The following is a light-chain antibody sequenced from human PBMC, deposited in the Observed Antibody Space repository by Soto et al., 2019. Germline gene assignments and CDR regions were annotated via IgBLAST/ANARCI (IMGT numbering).Light chain of an antibody. Sequence: QSVLTQPPSASGTPGQRVTISCSGSSSNIGSNTVNWYQQLPGTAPKLLIYSNKQRPSGVPERISGSKSGTSASLAISGLQSEDEADYYCAAWDDSLNGYVFGTGTKVTVL. J-gene: IGLJ1*01. V-gene: IGLV1-44*01. CDR2: SNK. CDR3: AAWDDSLNGYV. CDR1: SSNIGSNT.